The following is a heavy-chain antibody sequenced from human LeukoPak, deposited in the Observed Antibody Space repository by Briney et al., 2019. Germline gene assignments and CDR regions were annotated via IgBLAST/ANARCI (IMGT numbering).Heavy chain of an antibody. J-gene: IGHJ4*02. V-gene: IGHV1-69*13. CDR2: IIPIFGTA. D-gene: IGHD4-17*01. CDR3: ARARGDYVPHYFDD. Sequence: GASVKVSCKASGGTFSSYAISWVRQPPGQGLEWMGGIIPIFGTANYAQKFQGRVTITADESTSTAYMELSSLRSEDTAVYYCARARGDYVPHYFDDWGQGTLVTVSS. CDR1: GGTFSSYA.